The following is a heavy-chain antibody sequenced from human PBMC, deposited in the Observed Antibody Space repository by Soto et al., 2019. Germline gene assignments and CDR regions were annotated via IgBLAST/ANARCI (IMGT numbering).Heavy chain of an antibody. Sequence: QVQLVQSGAEVKKPGSSVKVSCKASGGTFSSYAISWVRQAPGQGLEWMGGIILIFGTANYAQKFQGRVTITAEKSTSTAYMELSSLRSEDTAVYYCASRQLRGYSYAWDYWGQGTLVTVSS. CDR3: ASRQLRGYSYAWDY. V-gene: IGHV1-69*06. CDR1: GGTFSSYA. D-gene: IGHD5-18*01. CDR2: IILIFGTA. J-gene: IGHJ4*02.